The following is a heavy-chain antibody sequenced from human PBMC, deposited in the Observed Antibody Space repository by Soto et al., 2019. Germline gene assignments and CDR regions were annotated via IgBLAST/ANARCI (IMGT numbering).Heavy chain of an antibody. Sequence: GGSLRLSCAASGFTFDDYAMHWVRQAPGKGLEWVSGISWNSGSIGYADSVKGRFTISRDNAKNSLYLQMNSLRAEDTALYYCAKDIVGYSSSSDWFDPWGQGTLVTVSS. J-gene: IGHJ5*02. V-gene: IGHV3-9*01. CDR2: ISWNSGSI. CDR1: GFTFDDYA. CDR3: AKDIVGYSSSSDWFDP. D-gene: IGHD6-6*01.